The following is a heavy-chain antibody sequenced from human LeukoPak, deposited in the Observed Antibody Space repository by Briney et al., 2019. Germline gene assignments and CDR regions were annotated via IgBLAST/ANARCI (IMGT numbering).Heavy chain of an antibody. J-gene: IGHJ3*02. Sequence: GGSLRLSCAASGFTFSSYGMHWVRQAPGKGLEWVAVISYDGSNKYYADSVKGRFTISRDNSKNTLYLQMNSLRAEDTAVYYCARDPPAPGHAFDIWGQGTMVTVSS. CDR2: ISYDGSNK. V-gene: IGHV3-30*03. CDR3: ARDPPAPGHAFDI. CDR1: GFTFSSYG.